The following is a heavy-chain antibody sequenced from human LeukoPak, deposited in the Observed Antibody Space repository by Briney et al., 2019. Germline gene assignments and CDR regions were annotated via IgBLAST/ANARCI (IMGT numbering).Heavy chain of an antibody. CDR1: GDSVSSNPNY. CDR2: ISYSGST. CDR3: ARHRSPASSGWYRRGYYYGMDV. D-gene: IGHD6-19*01. J-gene: IGHJ6*02. V-gene: IGHV4-30-4*01. Sequence: SETLSLTCTVSGDSVSSNPNYWTWIRQPPGKGLEWIGYISYSGSTYYNPSLESRLTISVDTSKNQFSLKLSSVTAADTAVYYCARHRSPASSGWYRRGYYYGMDVWGQGTTVTVSS.